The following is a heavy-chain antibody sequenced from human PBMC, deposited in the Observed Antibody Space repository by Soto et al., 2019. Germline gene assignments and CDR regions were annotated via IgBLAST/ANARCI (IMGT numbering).Heavy chain of an antibody. CDR1: GFTFSSYA. V-gene: IGHV3-30*04. Sequence: GGSLRLSCAASGFTFSSYAMHWVRQAPGKGLEWVAVISYDGSNKYYADSVKGRFTISRDNSKNTLYLQMNSLRAEDTAVYYCAREPQWGNAFDIWGQGTMVTVSS. CDR2: ISYDGSNK. D-gene: IGHD7-27*01. J-gene: IGHJ3*02. CDR3: AREPQWGNAFDI.